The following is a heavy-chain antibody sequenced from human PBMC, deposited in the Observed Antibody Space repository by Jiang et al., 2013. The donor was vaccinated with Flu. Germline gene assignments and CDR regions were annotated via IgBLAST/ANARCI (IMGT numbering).Heavy chain of an antibody. CDR2: IYYTGNT. V-gene: IGHV4-39*07. CDR1: GDSISSSPYC. CDR3: ARVHDYVWGNYRPAWFDP. Sequence: GLVKPSETLSLTCSVSGDSISSSPYCWGWLRQSPGTGLEWIGNIYYTGNTYYNPSLKSRVIMSLDTSKNRFSLNLSSVTAADTAVYYCARVHDYVWGNYRPAWFDPWGQGSLVTVTS. J-gene: IGHJ5*02. D-gene: IGHD3-16*02.